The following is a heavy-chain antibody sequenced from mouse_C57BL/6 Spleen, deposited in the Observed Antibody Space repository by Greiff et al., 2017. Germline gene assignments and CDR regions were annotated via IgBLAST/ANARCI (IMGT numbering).Heavy chain of an antibody. V-gene: IGHV1-64*01. CDR2: FHPNSGST. Sequence: VKLVESGAELVKPGASVKLSCKASGYTFTSYWMHWVKQRPGQGLEWIGMFHPNSGSTNYNEKFKSKATLTVAKSSSTTYMQLRSLTSEVSAVYYCARSGYDYPFFAYWGQGTLVTVSA. D-gene: IGHD2-4*01. CDR3: ARSGYDYPFFAY. CDR1: GYTFTSYW. J-gene: IGHJ3*01.